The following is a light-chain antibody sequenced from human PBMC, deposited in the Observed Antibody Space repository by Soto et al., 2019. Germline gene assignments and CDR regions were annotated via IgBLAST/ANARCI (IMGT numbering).Light chain of an antibody. CDR2: QDS. CDR1: ELGDKY. CDR3: QAWDSSTRVV. Sequence: SYELTQPPSVSVSPGQTASITCSGDELGDKYACWYQQKPGQSPVLVIYQDSKRPSGIPERFSGSNSGNTATLTISGTQAMDESDYYCQAWDSSTRVVFGGGTKPTGL. J-gene: IGLJ2*01. V-gene: IGLV3-1*01.